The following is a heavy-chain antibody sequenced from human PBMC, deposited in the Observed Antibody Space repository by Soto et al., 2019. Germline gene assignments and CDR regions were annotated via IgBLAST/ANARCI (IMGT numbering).Heavy chain of an antibody. D-gene: IGHD5-18*01. CDR1: GGSISSGGYC. CDR3: ASPNRYSYEN. Sequence: PSETLSLTCTVSGGSISSGGYCWSWIRQHPGKGLEWIGCIYYSGSTYYTPSLKSRVTISVDTSKNQFSLKLSSVTAADTAVYYCASPNRYSYENWGQGTLVTVSS. J-gene: IGHJ4*02. CDR2: IYYSGST. V-gene: IGHV4-31*03.